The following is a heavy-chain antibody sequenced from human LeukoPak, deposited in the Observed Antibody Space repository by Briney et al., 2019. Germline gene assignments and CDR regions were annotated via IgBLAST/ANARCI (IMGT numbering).Heavy chain of an antibody. J-gene: IGHJ4*02. CDR2: ISSSGSTI. CDR3: ARDRRGSYFYFDY. Sequence: PGGSLRLSCAASGFTFSNYGMSWIRQAPGKGLEWVSYISSSGSTIYYADSVKGRFTISRDNAKNSLYLQMNSLRAEDTAVYYCARDRRGSYFYFDYWGQGTLVTVSS. CDR1: GFTFSNYG. V-gene: IGHV3-11*01. D-gene: IGHD1-26*01.